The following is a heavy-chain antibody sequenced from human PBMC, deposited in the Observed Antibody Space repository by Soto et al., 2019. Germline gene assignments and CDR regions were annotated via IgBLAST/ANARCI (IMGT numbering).Heavy chain of an antibody. J-gene: IGHJ4*02. CDR2: ISGYNGNT. Sequence: ASVKVSCKTSGYIFSNFGISWMRQVPGQGLEWMGWISGYNGNTNYAQKFQDRVTLTTDTSTNTAYMELRSLRSDDTAVYYCARASGGGVGTTSHWGQGTLVTVSS. CDR1: GYIFSNFG. CDR3: ARASGGGVGTTSH. D-gene: IGHD1-26*01. V-gene: IGHV1-18*01.